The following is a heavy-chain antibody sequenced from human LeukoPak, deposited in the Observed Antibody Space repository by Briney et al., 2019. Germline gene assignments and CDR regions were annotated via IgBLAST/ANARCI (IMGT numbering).Heavy chain of an antibody. V-gene: IGHV1-18*01. J-gene: IGHJ6*02. CDR3: ARAGYSSGWSGNYYYGMDV. Sequence: ASVKVSCKASGNTFTSYGISWVRQAPGQGLEWMGWISAYNGNTNYAQKLQGRVTMTTDTSTSTAYMELRSLRSDDTAVYYCARAGYSSGWSGNYYYGMDVWGQGTTVTVSS. CDR1: GNTFTSYG. CDR2: ISAYNGNT. D-gene: IGHD6-19*01.